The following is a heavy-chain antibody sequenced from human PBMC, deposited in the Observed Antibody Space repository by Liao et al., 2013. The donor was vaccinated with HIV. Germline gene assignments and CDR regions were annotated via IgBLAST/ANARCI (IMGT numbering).Heavy chain of an antibody. CDR3: ARDVWGHYRFDY. J-gene: IGHJ4*02. CDR1: GDSISGYH. Sequence: QVQLQESGPGLVKPSETLSLTCNVSGDSISGYHWSWIRQPAGKGLEWIGRIYTSGSTKYNPSLKSRVTVSIDTSKNQVSLKVNSVTAADTAIYYCARDVWGHYRFDYWGQGTLVTVSS. CDR2: IYTSGST. D-gene: IGHD3-16*01. V-gene: IGHV4-4*07.